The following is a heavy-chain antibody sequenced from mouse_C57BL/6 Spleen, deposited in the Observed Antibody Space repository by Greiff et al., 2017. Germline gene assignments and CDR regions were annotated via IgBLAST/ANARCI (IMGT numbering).Heavy chain of an antibody. CDR2: IYPGDGDT. J-gene: IGHJ4*01. CDR3: ARAYSYYGSSPSMDY. CDR1: GYAFSSSW. Sequence: VQLQQSGPELVKPGASVKISCKASGYAFSSSWMNWVKQRPGKGLEWIGRIYPGDGDTNYNGKFKGKATLTADKSSSTAYMQLSSLTSEDSAVYFCARAYSYYGSSPSMDYWGQGTSVTVSS. D-gene: IGHD1-1*01. V-gene: IGHV1-82*01.